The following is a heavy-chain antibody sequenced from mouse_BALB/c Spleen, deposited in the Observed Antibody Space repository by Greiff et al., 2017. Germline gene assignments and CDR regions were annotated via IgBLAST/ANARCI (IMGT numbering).Heavy chain of an antibody. CDR3: ARILRSQRGYFDV. D-gene: IGHD1-1*01. CDR2: ISYSGST. V-gene: IGHV3-2*02. J-gene: IGHJ1*01. Sequence: EVQLVESGPGLVKPSQSLSLTCTVTGYSITSDYAWNWIRQFPGNKLEWMGYISYSGSTSYNPSLKSRISITRDTSKNQFFLQLNSVTTEDTATYYCARILRSQRGYFDVWGAGTTVTVSS. CDR1: GYSITSDYA.